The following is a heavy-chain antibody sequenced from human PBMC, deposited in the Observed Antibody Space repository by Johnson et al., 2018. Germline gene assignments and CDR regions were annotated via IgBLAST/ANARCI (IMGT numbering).Heavy chain of an antibody. Sequence: EVQLVETGGGLVQPGGSLRLSCAASGFTVSSNYMSWVRQAPGKGLEWVSVIYSGGSTYYADPVKGRFTISRDNSKNPMYLQMNSLRTDDTAVYYCAREGGSGSHLYHYYYYMDVWGRGTTVTVSS. CDR1: GFTVSSNY. V-gene: IGHV3-66*01. J-gene: IGHJ6*03. CDR3: AREGGSGSHLYHYYYYMDV. CDR2: IYSGGST. D-gene: IGHD3-10*01.